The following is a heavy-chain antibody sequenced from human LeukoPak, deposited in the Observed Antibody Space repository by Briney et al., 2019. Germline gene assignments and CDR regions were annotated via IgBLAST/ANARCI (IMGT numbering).Heavy chain of an antibody. CDR2: IIAYNGNT. CDR1: GYTFTSYG. D-gene: IGHD3-9*01. CDR3: ARAGYDLLTLAPDPANDY. J-gene: IGHJ4*02. Sequence: GALVKVSCKASGYTFTSYGFNWVRQAPGQGLEWMGWIIAYNGNTNYAQKLQGRVTMTTDTSTSTAYMELRSLRSDDTAVYYCARAGYDLLTLAPDPANDYWGQGTLVTVSS. V-gene: IGHV1-18*01.